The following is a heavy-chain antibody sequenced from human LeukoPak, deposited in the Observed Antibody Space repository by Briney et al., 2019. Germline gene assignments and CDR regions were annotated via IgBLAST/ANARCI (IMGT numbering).Heavy chain of an antibody. V-gene: IGHV1-18*01. Sequence: ASVKVSCKASGYTFTSYGINWVRQAPGPGLEWMGWISVYNGYTGYAQKFQGRVTMTTDTSTRTTYMELRGLKSDDTAVYYCARDSGWELKQYYFDHWGQGTLVTVSS. J-gene: IGHJ4*02. CDR1: GYTFTSYG. CDR3: ARDSGWELKQYYFDH. CDR2: ISVYNGYT. D-gene: IGHD1-26*01.